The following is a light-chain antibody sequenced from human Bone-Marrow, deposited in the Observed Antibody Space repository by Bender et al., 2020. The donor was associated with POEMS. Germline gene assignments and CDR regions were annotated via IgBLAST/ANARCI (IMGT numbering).Light chain of an antibody. CDR3: SSHTFSGILT. J-gene: IGLJ2*01. CDR2: EVT. V-gene: IGLV2-14*02. CDR1: SSDVGSYKL. Sequence: QSALTQPASVSGSPGQSITISCTGTSSDVGSYKLVSWYQQYPGKAPKLMIFEVTKRPSGVSNRFSGSKSGNTASLAISGLQAEDEADYYCSSHTFSGILTFGGGTKLTVL.